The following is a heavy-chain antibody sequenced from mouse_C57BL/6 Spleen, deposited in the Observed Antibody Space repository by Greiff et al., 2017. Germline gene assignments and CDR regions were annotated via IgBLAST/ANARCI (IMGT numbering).Heavy chain of an antibody. CDR2: IWWDDDK. CDR3: ARIGRDYDYDNYAMDY. Sequence: QVTLKECGPGILQPSQTLSLTCSFSGFSLSTFGMGVGWIRQPSGKGLEWLAHIWWDDDKYYNPALKSRLTISKDTSKNQVFLKIANVDTADTATYYCARIGRDYDYDNYAMDYWGQGTSVTVSS. CDR1: GFSLSTFGMG. V-gene: IGHV8-8*01. J-gene: IGHJ4*01. D-gene: IGHD2-4*01.